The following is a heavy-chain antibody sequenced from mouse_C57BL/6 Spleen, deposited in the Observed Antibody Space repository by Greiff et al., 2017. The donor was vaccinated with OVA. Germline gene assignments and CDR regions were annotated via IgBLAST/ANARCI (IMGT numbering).Heavy chain of an antibody. V-gene: IGHV10-3*01. D-gene: IGHD1-1*01. Sequence: EVKLVESGGGLVQPKGSLKLSCAASGFTFNTYAMPWVRQAPGTGLEWVARIRSKSSNYATYYADSVKDRFTISRDDSQSMLYLQMNNLKTEDTAMYYCVRDYYGSSYWYFDVWGTGTTVTVSS. CDR3: VRDYYGSSYWYFDV. CDR1: GFTFNTYA. CDR2: IRSKSSNYAT. J-gene: IGHJ1*03.